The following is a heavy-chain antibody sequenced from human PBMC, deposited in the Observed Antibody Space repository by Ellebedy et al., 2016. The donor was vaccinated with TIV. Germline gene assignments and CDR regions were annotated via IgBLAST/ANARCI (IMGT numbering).Heavy chain of an antibody. CDR3: ARDTRFIDQQHNWFDP. Sequence: GGSLRLSCAASGFIFSDYAMSWIRQAPGKGLEWGSYISSSGSTIYYADSVKGRFTISRDKAKNSLYLQMNSLRAEDTAVYYCARDTRFIDQQHNWFDPWGQGTLVTVSS. CDR2: ISSSGSTI. J-gene: IGHJ5*02. CDR1: GFIFSDYA. D-gene: IGHD2-2*01. V-gene: IGHV3-11*01.